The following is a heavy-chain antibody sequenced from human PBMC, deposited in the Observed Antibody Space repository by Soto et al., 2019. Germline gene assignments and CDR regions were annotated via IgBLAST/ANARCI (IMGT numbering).Heavy chain of an antibody. D-gene: IGHD3-22*01. CDR2: IYHGGST. CDR1: GYSISSGYY. CDR3: ARVGPWVPYYYDSSPYTFENWFDP. Sequence: SETLSLTCAVSGYSISSGYYWGWLRQPPGKGLECIGSIYHGGSTYYNPSLNSRVTLSIDMTNNHVSLILNSVTAADTDVYYCARVGPWVPYYYDSSPYTFENWFDPWGQGTLVTVSS. V-gene: IGHV4-38-2*01. J-gene: IGHJ5*02.